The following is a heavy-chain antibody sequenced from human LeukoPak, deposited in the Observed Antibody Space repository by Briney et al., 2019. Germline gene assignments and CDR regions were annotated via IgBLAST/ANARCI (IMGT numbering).Heavy chain of an antibody. D-gene: IGHD1-1*01. Sequence: TGGSLRLSCAASGFTVSIKSMNWVRQAPGKGLEWVSVIYSRGDIYYADSVKGRFTISRDNPKNTLYLQMNSLRAEDTAVYYCATAGPYSHNSFDYWGQGTLVTVSS. V-gene: IGHV3-53*01. J-gene: IGHJ4*02. CDR1: GFTVSIKS. CDR3: ATAGPYSHNSFDY. CDR2: IYSRGDI.